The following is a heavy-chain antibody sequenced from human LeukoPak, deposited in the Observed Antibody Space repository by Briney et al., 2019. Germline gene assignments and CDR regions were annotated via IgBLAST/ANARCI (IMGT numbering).Heavy chain of an antibody. D-gene: IGHD2-2*01. J-gene: IGHJ6*02. V-gene: IGHV4-31*03. CDR3: ARDRTTSIVVGDYYYGMDV. Sequence: SQTLSLTCTVSGGSISSGGYYWSWIRQHPGKGLEWIGYIYHSGSTYYNPSLKSRVTISVDTSKNQFSLKLSSVTAADTAVYYCARDRTTSIVVGDYYYGMDVWGQGTTVTVSS. CDR2: IYHSGST. CDR1: GGSISSGGYY.